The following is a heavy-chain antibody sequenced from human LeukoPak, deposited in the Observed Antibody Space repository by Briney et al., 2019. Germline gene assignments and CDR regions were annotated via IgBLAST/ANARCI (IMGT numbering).Heavy chain of an antibody. V-gene: IGHV3-7*01. CDR1: GFTLSSYA. CDR2: IKQDGSEK. Sequence: GGSLRLSCAASGFTLSSYAMSWVRQAPGKGLEWVANIKQDGSEKYYVDSVKGRFTISRDNAKNSLYLQMNSLRAEDTAVYYCARDPNGFCDYWGQGTLVTVSS. D-gene: IGHD3-3*01. CDR3: ARDPNGFCDY. J-gene: IGHJ4*02.